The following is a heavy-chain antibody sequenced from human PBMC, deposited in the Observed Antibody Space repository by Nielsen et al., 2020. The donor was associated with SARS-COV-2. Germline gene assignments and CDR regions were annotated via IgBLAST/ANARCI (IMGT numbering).Heavy chain of an antibody. J-gene: IGHJ6*02. V-gene: IGHV1-2*06. CDR3: ARARATIFGLVMSYGMDV. D-gene: IGHD3/OR15-3a*01. Sequence: ASVKVSCKASGYTFIDYHMHWVRQAPGQGLEWMGRINPYSGGTNYAQKFQGTVTMTRDASISTVYMELTSDDTAVYYCARARATIFGLVMSYGMDVWGQGTTVAVSS. CDR1: GYTFIDYH. CDR2: INPYSGGT.